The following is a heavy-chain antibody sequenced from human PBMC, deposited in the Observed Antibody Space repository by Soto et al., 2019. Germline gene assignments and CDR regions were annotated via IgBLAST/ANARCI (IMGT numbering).Heavy chain of an antibody. J-gene: IGHJ4*02. CDR3: AAVEYYGIHPYFDY. Sequence: SVKVSCKASGFTFTSSAVQWVRQARGQRLEWIGWIVVGSGNTNYAQKFQERVTITRDMSTSTAYMELSSLRSEDTAVYYCAAVEYYGIHPYFDYCGQGTLVTVSA. D-gene: IGHD4-17*01. V-gene: IGHV1-58*01. CDR2: IVVGSGNT. CDR1: GFTFTSSA.